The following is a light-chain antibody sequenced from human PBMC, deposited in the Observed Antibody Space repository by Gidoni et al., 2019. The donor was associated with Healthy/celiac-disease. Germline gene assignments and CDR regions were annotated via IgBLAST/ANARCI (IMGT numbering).Light chain of an antibody. CDR1: QGVSSSN. Sequence: VLTQSPGTLSLSPGERATLSCRASQGVSSSNLAWYQQKPGQAPRLLIYGASSRATGNPDRFSGSGSGTDFTLTISRLEPEDFAVYYCQQYGSSPLTFGPGTKVDIK. J-gene: IGKJ3*01. V-gene: IGKV3-20*01. CDR3: QQYGSSPLT. CDR2: GAS.